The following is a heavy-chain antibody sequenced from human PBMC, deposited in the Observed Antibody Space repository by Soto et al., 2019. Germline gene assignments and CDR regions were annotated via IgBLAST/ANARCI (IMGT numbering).Heavy chain of an antibody. CDR2: IYASGNT. Sequence: QVQLQESGPGLVKPSETLSLTCTVSGASISDYYWSWIRQPAGKGLECIGRIYASGNTNYNPSLMSRVTMSVDTSNNPFSLPLTSVTAADTDVYYCPRESRSALGTVEHWGRGTLVTVSS. V-gene: IGHV4-4*07. J-gene: IGHJ4*02. CDR3: PRESRSALGTVEH. D-gene: IGHD6-13*01. CDR1: GASISDYY.